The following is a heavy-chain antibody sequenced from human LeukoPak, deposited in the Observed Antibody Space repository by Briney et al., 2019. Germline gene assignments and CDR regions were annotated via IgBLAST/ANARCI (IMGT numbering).Heavy chain of an antibody. CDR3: ARLYRYYFDY. CDR2: ISYDGSNK. Sequence: GGSLRLSCAASGFSFSSYGMHWVRQAPGKGLEWVAVISYDGSNKYYGDSVKGRFTISRDNSKNTLYLQMNSLRAEDTAVYYCARLYRYYFDYWGQGTLVTVSS. J-gene: IGHJ4*02. CDR1: GFSFSSYG. D-gene: IGHD2-2*02. V-gene: IGHV3-30*03.